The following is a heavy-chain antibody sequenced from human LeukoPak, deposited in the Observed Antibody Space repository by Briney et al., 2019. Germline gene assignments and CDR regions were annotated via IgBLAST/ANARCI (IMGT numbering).Heavy chain of an antibody. D-gene: IGHD4-17*01. CDR2: IKQDGSEK. CDR3: ARRGATVTDD. V-gene: IGHV3-7*01. J-gene: IGHJ4*02. CDR1: GLTFSGYW. Sequence: GGSLRLSCAASGLTFSGYWMSWVRQAPGKGLEWVANIKQDGSEKYYVDSVKGRFTISRDNAKNSVYLQMNSLRAEDTAVYYCARRGATVTDDWGQGTLVTVSS.